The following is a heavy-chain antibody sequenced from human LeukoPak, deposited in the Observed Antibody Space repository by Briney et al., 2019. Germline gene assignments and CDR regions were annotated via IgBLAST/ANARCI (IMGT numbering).Heavy chain of an antibody. Sequence: GSLRLSCAVSGMTFERHGMHWVRQPPGKGLEWLAFIKYDGSRTDYEDSVKGRFTVSRDNSKNTLYLEMNSLRAEDTAVYYCVKDTIFTVDSFDYWGQGTLVIVSS. CDR1: GMTFERHG. CDR3: VKDTIFTVDSFDY. D-gene: IGHD3-3*02. CDR2: IKYDGSRT. V-gene: IGHV3-30*02. J-gene: IGHJ4*02.